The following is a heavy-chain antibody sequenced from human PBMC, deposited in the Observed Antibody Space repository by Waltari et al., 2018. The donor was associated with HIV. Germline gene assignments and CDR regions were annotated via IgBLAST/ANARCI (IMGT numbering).Heavy chain of an antibody. CDR1: GYTFTSYG. V-gene: IGHV1-18*01. Sequence: QVQLVQSGAEVKKPGASVKVSCKASGYTFTSYGISWVRQAPGQGLEGMGWITAYNANTNNAQKRQGRVTMTTDTATSTADLALRSLRSDDTAVYYCARSTVAGPFDYWGQGTLVTVSS. CDR2: ITAYNANT. D-gene: IGHD6-19*01. J-gene: IGHJ4*02. CDR3: ARSTVAGPFDY.